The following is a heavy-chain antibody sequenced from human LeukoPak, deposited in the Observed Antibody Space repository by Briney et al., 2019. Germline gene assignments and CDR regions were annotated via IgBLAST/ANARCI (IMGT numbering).Heavy chain of an antibody. D-gene: IGHD4-23*01. CDR3: ASLGTTVVTSWFDP. CDR1: GGSISSSNW. J-gene: IGHJ5*02. CDR2: IYHSGST. Sequence: SETLSLTCAVSGGSISSSNWWSWVRQPPGKGLEWIGEIYHSGSTNYNPSLKSRVTISVDKSKNQFSLKLSSVTAADTAVYYCASLGTTVVTSWFDPWGQGTLVTVSS. V-gene: IGHV4-4*02.